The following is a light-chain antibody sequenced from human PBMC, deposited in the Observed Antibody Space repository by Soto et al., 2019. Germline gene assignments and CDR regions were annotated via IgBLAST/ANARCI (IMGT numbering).Light chain of an antibody. CDR3: QQYGSSPPSST. J-gene: IGKJ5*01. Sequence: ETVLTQSPGTLSLSAGERAILSCRASQSVSSTYLAWYQQKRGQSPRLLIDGASSRATGIPDRFSGSGSSTDFTLTISRLEPEHFAVYYCQQYGSSPPSSTFGQGTRLEIK. CDR1: QSVSSTY. V-gene: IGKV3-20*01. CDR2: GAS.